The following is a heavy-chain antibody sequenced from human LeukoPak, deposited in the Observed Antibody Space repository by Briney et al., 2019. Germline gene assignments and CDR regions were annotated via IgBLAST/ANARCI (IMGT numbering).Heavy chain of an antibody. Sequence: GGSLRLSCAASGFTFNNYAMNWVRQAPGKGLEWVSSISGGGETTYYADSAKGRFTISRDNSQNTLYLQMNSPRAEDTAVYYCARDYADYVGYFFFDYRGQGTLVTVSS. CDR3: ARDYADYVGYFFFDY. D-gene: IGHD4-17*01. CDR1: GFTFNNYA. J-gene: IGHJ4*02. CDR2: ISGGGETT. V-gene: IGHV3-23*01.